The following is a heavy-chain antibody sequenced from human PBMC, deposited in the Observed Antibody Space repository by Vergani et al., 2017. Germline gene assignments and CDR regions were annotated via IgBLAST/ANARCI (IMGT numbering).Heavy chain of an antibody. Sequence: EVQLLESGGGLVQPGGSLRLSCEASGFTFSSYAMSWVRQVPGKGLEWVAGISGSGGNTYYANSVKGRFTISRDKSKKTLYLQMNSLRADDTAVYYCAKGVYCISTSCYEGRGYYYCMCVWGQGTTVTFSS. CDR2: ISGSGGNT. V-gene: IGHV3-23*01. J-gene: IGHJ6*02. CDR1: GFTFSSYA. D-gene: IGHD2-2*01. CDR3: AKGVYCISTSCYEGRGYYYCMCV.